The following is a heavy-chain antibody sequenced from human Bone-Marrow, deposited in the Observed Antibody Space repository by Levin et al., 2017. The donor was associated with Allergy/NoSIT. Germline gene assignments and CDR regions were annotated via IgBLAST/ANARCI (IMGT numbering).Heavy chain of an antibody. CDR1: GYIFTDYY. D-gene: IGHD6-13*01. Sequence: GESLKISCKASGYIFTDYYMHWVRQAPGQGLEWMGWINPNTGGTSYSQNFQGRVTMTRDTSISTAYMDLSSLRSDDTAVYYCSRGIASGGKTYYYYYMDVWGRGTTVAVSS. J-gene: IGHJ6*03. CDR2: INPNTGGT. V-gene: IGHV1-2*02. CDR3: SRGIASGGKTYYYYYMDV.